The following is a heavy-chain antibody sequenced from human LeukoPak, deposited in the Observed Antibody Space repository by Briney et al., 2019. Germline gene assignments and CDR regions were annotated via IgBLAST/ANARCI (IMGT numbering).Heavy chain of an antibody. J-gene: IGHJ4*02. CDR1: GYTFTSYG. CDR3: ARRDYSSGWYYFDY. CDR2: ISAYNGNT. Sequence: ASVKVSCKASGYTFTSYGISWVRQAPGQGLEWMGWISAYNGNTNYAQKLQGRVTMTTDTPTSTAYMELRSLRSDDTAVYYCARRDYSSGWYYFDYWGQGTLVTVSS. D-gene: IGHD6-19*01. V-gene: IGHV1-18*01.